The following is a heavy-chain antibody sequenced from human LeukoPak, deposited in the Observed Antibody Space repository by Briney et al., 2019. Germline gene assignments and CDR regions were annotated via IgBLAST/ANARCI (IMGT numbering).Heavy chain of an antibody. CDR2: INERGSST. CDR1: GFTFSNSW. D-gene: IGHD4-17*01. Sequence: GGSLRLSCAASGFTFSNSWLHWVRQAPGKGLVWVSRINERGSSTSYADSVKGRFTISRDNAKNTLYLQMNNLRADDTAVYYCASMTTAYWGQGTLVTVSS. J-gene: IGHJ4*02. V-gene: IGHV3-74*01. CDR3: ASMTTAY.